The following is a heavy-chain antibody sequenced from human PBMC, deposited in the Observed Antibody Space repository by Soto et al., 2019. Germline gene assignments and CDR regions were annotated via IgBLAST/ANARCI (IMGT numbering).Heavy chain of an antibody. CDR2: INPNSGGT. V-gene: IGHV1-2*02. D-gene: IGHD3-22*01. Sequence: ASVKVSCKASGYTFTGYYMHWVRQAPGQGLEWMGWINPNSGGTNYAQKFQGRVTMTRDTSISTAYMELSRLRSAATAVYYCARAKWFGGRCMDVWGQGTTVTVSS. CDR1: GYTFTGYY. J-gene: IGHJ6*02. CDR3: ARAKWFGGRCMDV.